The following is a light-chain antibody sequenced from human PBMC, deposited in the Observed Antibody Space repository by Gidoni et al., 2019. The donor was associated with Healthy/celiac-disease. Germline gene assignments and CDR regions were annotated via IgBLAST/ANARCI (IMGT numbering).Light chain of an antibody. CDR2: LGS. Sequence: DIVMTQSPLSLPVTPGEPASITCRSSQSLLHSNGYNYLDWYLQKQGQSPQLLIYLGSNRASGVPDRFSVSGSGTDFTLKISRVEAEDVGVYYCMQALQTPGLTFGGGTKVEIK. CDR1: QSLLHSNGYNY. V-gene: IGKV2-28*01. J-gene: IGKJ4*01. CDR3: MQALQTPGLT.